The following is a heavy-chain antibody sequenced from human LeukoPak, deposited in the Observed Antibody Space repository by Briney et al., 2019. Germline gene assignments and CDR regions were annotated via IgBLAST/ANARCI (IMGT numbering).Heavy chain of an antibody. J-gene: IGHJ5*02. CDR1: GRSMSRYY. CDR2: IYTSGST. CDR3: ARDYAATIFGVVTTPETNWFDP. Sequence: AETLSLTCSVAGRSMSRYYWSWIRQPAGKGLEWIGRIYTSGSTNYNPSLKSRVTMSVDTSKNQFSLKLSSVTAADTAVYYCARDYAATIFGVVTTPETNWFDPWGQGTLVTVSS. D-gene: IGHD3-3*01. V-gene: IGHV4-4*07.